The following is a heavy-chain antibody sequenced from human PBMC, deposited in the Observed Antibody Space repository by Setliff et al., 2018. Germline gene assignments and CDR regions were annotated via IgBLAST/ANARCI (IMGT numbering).Heavy chain of an antibody. Sequence: QPGGSLRLSCAASGFTVSSNYMSWVRQAPGKGLEWVSVIYSGGSTYYADSVKGRFTISRDNSKNTLYLQMNSLRAEDTAVYYCARGSVAGINDAFDIWGQGTMVTVSS. J-gene: IGHJ3*02. CDR2: IYSGGST. CDR3: ARGSVAGINDAFDI. V-gene: IGHV3-53*01. D-gene: IGHD6-19*01. CDR1: GFTVSSNY.